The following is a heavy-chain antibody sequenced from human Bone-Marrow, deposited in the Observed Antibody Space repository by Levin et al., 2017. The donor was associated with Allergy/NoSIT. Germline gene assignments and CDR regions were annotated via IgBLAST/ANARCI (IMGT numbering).Heavy chain of an antibody. CDR1: AFTFSDAW. J-gene: IGHJ4*02. Sequence: AGGSLRLSCAASAFTFSDAWMTWVRQAPGKGLEWVGRIKSKVDGETTDYAAPVKGRFTISRDDSKDTLFLQMNSLKTEDTAVYYCSTGRRGSALGYFDYWGQGTLVTVSS. CDR3: STGRRGSALGYFDY. CDR2: IKSKVDGETT. V-gene: IGHV3-15*01. D-gene: IGHD5-18*01.